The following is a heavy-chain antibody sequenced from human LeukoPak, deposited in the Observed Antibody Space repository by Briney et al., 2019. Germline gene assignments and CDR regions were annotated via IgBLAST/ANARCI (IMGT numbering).Heavy chain of an antibody. V-gene: IGHV4-30-2*01. D-gene: IGHD3-10*01. CDR1: GGSISSGGYS. CDR2: IYHSGST. Sequence: SETLSLTCAVSGGSISSGGYSWSWIRQPPGKVLEWIGYIYHSGSTYYNPSLKSRVTISVDRSKNQFSLKLSSATAAATAVYHCATGRGSANWFDPWGQGTLVTVSS. J-gene: IGHJ5*02. CDR3: ATGRGSANWFDP.